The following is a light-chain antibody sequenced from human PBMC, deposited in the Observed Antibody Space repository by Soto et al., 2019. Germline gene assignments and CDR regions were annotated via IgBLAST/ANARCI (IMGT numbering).Light chain of an antibody. J-gene: IGKJ1*01. CDR3: QQYDIFSVP. V-gene: IGKV1-33*01. Sequence: IQMTQSPSSLSASVGDRVTITCQASQDISNYLNWYQQKPGKAPKLLIYDVSALKRGVPPRFSGSGSGTEFTLTISSLQPEDFATYYCQQYDIFSVPFGQGTKVHI. CDR2: DVS. CDR1: QDISNY.